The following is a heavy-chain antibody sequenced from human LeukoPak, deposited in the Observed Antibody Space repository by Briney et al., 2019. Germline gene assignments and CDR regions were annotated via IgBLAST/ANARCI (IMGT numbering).Heavy chain of an antibody. D-gene: IGHD6-13*01. CDR1: GFTFDDYA. CDR3: AKSRYSSSWHDAFDI. Sequence: GGSLRLSCAASGFTFDDYAVHWVRQAPGKGLEWVSGISWNSGSIGYADSVKGRFTISRDNAKNSLYLQMNSLRAEDMALYYCAKSRYSSSWHDAFDIWGQGTMVTVSS. V-gene: IGHV3-9*03. J-gene: IGHJ3*02. CDR2: ISWNSGSI.